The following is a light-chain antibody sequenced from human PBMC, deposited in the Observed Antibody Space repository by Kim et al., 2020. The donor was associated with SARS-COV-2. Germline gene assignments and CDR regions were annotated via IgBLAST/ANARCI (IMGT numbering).Light chain of an antibody. V-gene: IGKV3-20*01. CDR3: QQYVSSPWT. Sequence: SPGQRATLSWRASQSVTSNYLAWYQPKPGHAPRLLIYGASSRAIGTPDRFSGSGSGTDFTLTISRVEPEDFAVYSCQQYVSSPWTFGQGTKVDIK. J-gene: IGKJ1*01. CDR2: GAS. CDR1: QSVTSNY.